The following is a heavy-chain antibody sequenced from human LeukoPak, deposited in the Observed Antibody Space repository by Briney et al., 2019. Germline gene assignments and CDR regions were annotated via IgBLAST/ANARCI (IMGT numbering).Heavy chain of an antibody. D-gene: IGHD4-17*01. CDR3: ARSSGYGDYVGYFDY. J-gene: IGHJ4*02. CDR1: GGSFSGYY. CDR2: INHSGNT. Sequence: SETLSLTCAVYGGSFSGYYWSWIRQPPGKGLEWIGEINHSGNTNYNPSLKSRVTISVDTSKNQFSLKLSSVTAADTAVYYCARSSGYGDYVGYFDYWGQGTLVTVSS. V-gene: IGHV4-34*01.